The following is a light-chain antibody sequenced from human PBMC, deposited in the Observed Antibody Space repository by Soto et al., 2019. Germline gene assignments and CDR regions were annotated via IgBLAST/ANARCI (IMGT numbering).Light chain of an antibody. Sequence: QAVVTQEPSLTVSPGGTVTLTCASSTGAVTSDSYPSWFQQKPGQAPRALIYTISNKHSWTPARFSGSLLGGKAALTLSDVQPEDEAAYFCLLYYDRAHFFGPGTKLTVL. V-gene: IGLV7-43*01. CDR3: LLYYDRAHF. J-gene: IGLJ1*01. CDR2: TIS. CDR1: TGAVTSDSY.